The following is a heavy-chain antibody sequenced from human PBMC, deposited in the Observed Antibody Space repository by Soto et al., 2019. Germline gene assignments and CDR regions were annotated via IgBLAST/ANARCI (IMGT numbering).Heavy chain of an antibody. CDR1: GGTFSSYA. J-gene: IGHJ6*02. CDR3: ARSGDSSGYYTYYYYGMDV. Sequence: ASVKVSCKASGGTFSSYAISWVRQAPGQGLEWMGGIIPIFGTANYAQKFQGRVTITADKSTSTAYMELSSLRSEDTAVYYCARSGDSSGYYTYYYYGMDVWGQGTTVTVSS. D-gene: IGHD3-22*01. CDR2: IIPIFGTA. V-gene: IGHV1-69*06.